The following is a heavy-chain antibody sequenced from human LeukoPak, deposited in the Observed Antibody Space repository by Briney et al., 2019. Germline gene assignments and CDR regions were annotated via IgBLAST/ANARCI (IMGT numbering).Heavy chain of an antibody. CDR2: IYSGGSA. V-gene: IGHV3-53*01. J-gene: IGHJ6*02. CDR3: ARGFRGSGWFPDGMDV. Sequence: GGSLRLSCAASGFTVSSNYMSWVRQAPGKGLEWVSVIYSGGSAYYADSVKGRFTISRDNSKNTLYLQMNSLRAEDTAVYYCARGFRGSGWFPDGMDVWGQGTTVTVSS. D-gene: IGHD6-19*01. CDR1: GFTVSSNY.